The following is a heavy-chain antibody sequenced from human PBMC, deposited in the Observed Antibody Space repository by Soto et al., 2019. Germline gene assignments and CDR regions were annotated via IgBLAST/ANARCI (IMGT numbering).Heavy chain of an antibody. CDR1: GFTFSSYG. D-gene: IGHD3-22*01. Sequence: GGSLRLSCAASGFTFSSYGMHWVRQAPGKGLEWVAVISYDGSNKYYADSVKGRFTFSRDNSKNTLYLQMNSLRAEDTAVYYCAKDDSSGYPSFDYWGQGTLVTVSS. V-gene: IGHV3-30*18. CDR3: AKDDSSGYPSFDY. J-gene: IGHJ4*02. CDR2: ISYDGSNK.